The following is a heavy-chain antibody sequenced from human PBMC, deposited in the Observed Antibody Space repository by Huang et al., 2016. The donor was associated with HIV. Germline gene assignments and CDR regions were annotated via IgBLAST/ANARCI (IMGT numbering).Heavy chain of an antibody. CDR1: GGSISSSSYY. J-gene: IGHJ4*02. V-gene: IGHV4-39*01. CDR3: ARHKGSSPFYFDY. CDR2: IYYSGST. Sequence: QLQLQESGPGLVKPSETLSLTCTVSGGSISSSSYYWGWIRQPPGKGLEWIGSIYYSGSTSYSPSLKSRVTISVDTSKNQFSLKLSSMTAADTAVYYCARHKGSSPFYFDYWGQGTLVTVSS. D-gene: IGHD1-26*01.